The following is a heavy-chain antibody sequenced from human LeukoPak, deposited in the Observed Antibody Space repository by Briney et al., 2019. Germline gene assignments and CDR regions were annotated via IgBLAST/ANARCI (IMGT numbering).Heavy chain of an antibody. J-gene: IGHJ3*02. CDR1: GYSISSGYY. D-gene: IGHD5-18*01. V-gene: IGHV4-38-2*02. Sequence: PSETLSLTCTVSGYSISSGYYWGWIRQPPGKGLEWIGSIYHSGSTNYNPSLKSRVTISVDTSKNQFSLKLSSVTAADTAVYYCARVPRGYSYGYAFDIWGQGTMVTVSS. CDR2: IYHSGST. CDR3: ARVPRGYSYGYAFDI.